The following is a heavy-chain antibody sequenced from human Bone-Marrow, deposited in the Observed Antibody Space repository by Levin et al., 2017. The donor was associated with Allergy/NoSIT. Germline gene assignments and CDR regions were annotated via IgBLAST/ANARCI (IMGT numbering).Heavy chain of an antibody. Sequence: SETLSLTCTVSGGSISSYYWSWIRQPPGKGLEWIGYIYYSGSTNYNPSLKSRVTISVDTSKNQFSLKLSSVTAADTAVYYCARDRRVFSVGYYYGMDVWGQGTTVTVSS. CDR1: GGSISSYY. CDR2: IYYSGST. V-gene: IGHV4-59*01. J-gene: IGHJ6*02. D-gene: IGHD3-10*01. CDR3: ARDRRVFSVGYYYGMDV.